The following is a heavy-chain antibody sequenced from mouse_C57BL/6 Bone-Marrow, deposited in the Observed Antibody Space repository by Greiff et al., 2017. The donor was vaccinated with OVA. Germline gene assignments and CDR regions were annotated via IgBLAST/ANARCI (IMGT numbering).Heavy chain of an antibody. CDR3: ARQYYYGNRMDY. CDR2: ISNGGGST. CDR1: VFTFSDYY. V-gene: IGHV5-12*01. J-gene: IGHJ4*01. D-gene: IGHD1-1*01. Sequence: EVKLMESGGGLVQPGGSLKLSCAASVFTFSDYYMYWVRQTPEKRLEWVAYISNGGGSTYYPDTVKGRFTISRDNAKNTLYLQMSRLKSEDTAMYYCARQYYYGNRMDYWGQGTSVTVSS.